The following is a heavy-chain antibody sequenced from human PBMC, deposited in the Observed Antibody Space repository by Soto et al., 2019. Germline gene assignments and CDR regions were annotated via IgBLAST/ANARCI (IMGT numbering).Heavy chain of an antibody. CDR3: ARTSYFYASSGYYDY. J-gene: IGHJ4*02. D-gene: IGHD3-22*01. CDR1: GYTFTNYG. Sequence: ASVKVSCKTSGYTFTNYGVNWVREAPGQGLELMGWISGYNGDTKYAQKFQGRVTMTTDTSTSTAYMEVMSLRSDDTAVYYCARTSYFYASSGYYDYWGQGTLVTVSS. V-gene: IGHV1-18*01. CDR2: ISGYNGDT.